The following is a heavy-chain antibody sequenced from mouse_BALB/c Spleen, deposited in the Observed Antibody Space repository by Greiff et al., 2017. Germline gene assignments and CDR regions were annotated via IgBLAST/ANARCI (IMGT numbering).Heavy chain of an antibody. J-gene: IGHJ4*01. CDR3: ARVYYRYEGYAMDY. CDR2: IWSGGST. Sequence: VQLQESGPGLVQPSQSLSITCTVSGFSLTSYGVHWVRQSPGMGLEWLGVIWSGGSTDYNAAFISRLSISKDNSKSQVFFKMNSLQANDTAIYYCARVYYRYEGYAMDYWGQGTSVTVSS. CDR1: GFSLTSYG. D-gene: IGHD2-14*01. V-gene: IGHV2-2*02.